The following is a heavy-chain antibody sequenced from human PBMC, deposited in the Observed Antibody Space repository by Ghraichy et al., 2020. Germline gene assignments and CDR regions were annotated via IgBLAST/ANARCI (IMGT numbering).Heavy chain of an antibody. Sequence: GESLNISCAASGFTFSSYAMSWVRQAPGKGLEWVSAISGSGGSTYYADSVKGRFTISRDNSKNTLYLQMNSLRAEDTAVYYCAKMPAAAGSYYFDYWGQGTLVTVSS. CDR3: AKMPAAAGSYYFDY. CDR2: ISGSGGST. V-gene: IGHV3-23*01. D-gene: IGHD6-13*01. J-gene: IGHJ4*02. CDR1: GFTFSSYA.